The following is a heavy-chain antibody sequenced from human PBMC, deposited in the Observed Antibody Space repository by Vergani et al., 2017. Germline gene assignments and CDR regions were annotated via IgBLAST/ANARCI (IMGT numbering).Heavy chain of an antibody. CDR3: ARKSTRGGTFDY. D-gene: IGHD1-26*01. Sequence: QVQLQESGPGLVKPSETLSLTCADSGYSISSGYYWGWIRQPPGKGLEWIGSIYHSGSTYYNPSLKSRVTISVDTSKNQFSLKLSSVTAADTAVYYCARKSTRGGTFDYWGQGTLVTVSS. CDR1: GYSISSGYY. V-gene: IGHV4-38-2*01. J-gene: IGHJ4*02. CDR2: IYHSGST.